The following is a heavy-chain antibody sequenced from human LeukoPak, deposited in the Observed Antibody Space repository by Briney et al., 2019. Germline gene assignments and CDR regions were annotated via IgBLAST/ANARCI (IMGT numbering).Heavy chain of an antibody. CDR2: ISDSGGRT. D-gene: IGHD5-12*01. CDR1: GFTFSNYA. CDR3: ARGPSGYHNT. Sequence: GGSLRLSCAASGFTFSNYAMNWVRQAPGKGLEWVSTISDSGGRTNYADSVKGRFTISRDSSKNTLYLQMNSLRAEDTAVYYCARGPSGYHNTGGQGTLVTVSS. V-gene: IGHV3-23*01. J-gene: IGHJ4*02.